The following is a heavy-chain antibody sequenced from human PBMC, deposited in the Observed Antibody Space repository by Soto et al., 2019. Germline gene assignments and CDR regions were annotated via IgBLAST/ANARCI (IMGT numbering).Heavy chain of an antibody. V-gene: IGHV3-23*01. D-gene: IGHD3-10*01. CDR3: AKDPRVHYYGSGSSSY. J-gene: IGHJ4*02. CDR1: GFVFSSYA. CDR2: ISGSGGNT. Sequence: EVQLLESGGGLVQPGGSLRLSCAASGFVFSSYAMSWVRQAPGKGLEWVSTISGSGGNTYYADSVKGRFTISRDNSKNTLYLQMNSLRAEATALYYCAKDPRVHYYGSGSSSYWGQGTLVTVSS.